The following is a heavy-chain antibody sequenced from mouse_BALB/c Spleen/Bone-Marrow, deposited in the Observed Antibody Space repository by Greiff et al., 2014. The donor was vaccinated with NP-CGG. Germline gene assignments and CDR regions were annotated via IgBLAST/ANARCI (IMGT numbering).Heavy chain of an antibody. D-gene: IGHD3-3*01. J-gene: IGHJ2*01. CDR1: GYTFSHYW. CDR2: ILPGTGST. Sequence: VQLQQSGAELMKPGASVKISCKATGYTFSHYWIEWVKQRPGHGLEWIGEILPGTGSTKYNEKFKGKATITADTSSSTAYMQLMSLTPKDAAVYDWTSSQGHYLDYWGQGTTLTVSS. V-gene: IGHV1-9*01. CDR3: TSSQGHYLDY.